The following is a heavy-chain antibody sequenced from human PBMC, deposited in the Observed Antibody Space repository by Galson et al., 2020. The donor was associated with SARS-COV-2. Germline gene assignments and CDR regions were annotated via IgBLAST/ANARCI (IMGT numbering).Heavy chain of an antibody. D-gene: IGHD2-21*02. V-gene: IGHV1-18*04. CDR1: GYTFISYG. CDR3: ARDRYGDAYLYYYMDV. J-gene: IGHJ6*03. CDR2: TSPQNGNT. Sequence: ASVKVSCKASGYTFISYGISWVRQAPGQGLEWMGWTSPQNGNTNYAQNLQGRVTLTTDTSTNTAYMELRSLRSDDTAVYYCARDRYGDAYLYYYMDVWGKGTTVTVSS.